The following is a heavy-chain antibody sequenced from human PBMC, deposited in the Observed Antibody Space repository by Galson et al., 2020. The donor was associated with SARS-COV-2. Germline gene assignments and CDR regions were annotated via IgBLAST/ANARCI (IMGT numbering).Heavy chain of an antibody. J-gene: IGHJ6*02. Sequence: GESLKISCAASGFTFSSYWMSWVRQAPGKGLEWVANIKQAGSEKYYVDSVKGRFTISRDNAKNSLYLQMNSLRAEDTAVYYCARDSLAFGVNPYYYGIDVWGQGTTVTVSS. CDR2: IKQAGSEK. V-gene: IGHV3-7*01. CDR3: ARDSLAFGVNPYYYGIDV. D-gene: IGHD3-10*01. CDR1: GFTFSSYW.